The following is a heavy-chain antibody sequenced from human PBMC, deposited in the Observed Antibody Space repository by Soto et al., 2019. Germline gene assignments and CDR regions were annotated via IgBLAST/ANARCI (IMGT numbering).Heavy chain of an antibody. D-gene: IGHD3-3*01. CDR3: ARRRACIGVVYGMDV. V-gene: IGHV2-5*02. J-gene: IGHJ6*02. CDR2: IYWDDDK. Sequence: QITLKESGPTLVKPTQTLTLTCAFSGFSLTTVGVGVGWIRQPPGKALEWLALIYWDDDKRYSPSLKTRLSITKDTSKNQVVLMMTNMDPVDTGTYYCARRRACIGVVYGMDVWGQGTTVTVSS. CDR1: GFSLTTVGVG.